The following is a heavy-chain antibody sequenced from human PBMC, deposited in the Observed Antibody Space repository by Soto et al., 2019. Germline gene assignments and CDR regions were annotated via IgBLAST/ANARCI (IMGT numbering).Heavy chain of an antibody. D-gene: IGHD3-10*01. CDR1: GGTFSSYS. Sequence: QVQLVQSGAEVKKPGSSVKVSCKASGGTFSSYSINWVRQAPGQGLEWMGEIIPIFGTANYAQKFQGRVTITADEXXXXXXXXXXXXXSXXXAVYYCARXXXRHSGGXDXWXQGX. CDR2: IIPIFGTA. J-gene: IGHJ4*02. V-gene: IGHV1-69*01. CDR3: ARXXXRHSGGXDX.